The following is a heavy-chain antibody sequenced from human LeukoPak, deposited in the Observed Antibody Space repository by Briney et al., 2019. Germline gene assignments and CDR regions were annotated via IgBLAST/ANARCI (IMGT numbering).Heavy chain of an antibody. V-gene: IGHV4-59*01. CDR1: GGSISSYY. J-gene: IGHJ4*02. CDR3: AREGVYGIIDY. D-gene: IGHD1-1*01. Sequence: SETLSLTCTVSGGSISSYYWSWIRQPPGKGLEWIGYIYYIGSTNYNPSLKSRVTISVDTSKNQFSLKLSSVTAADTAVYYCAREGVYGIIDYWGQGTLVTVSS. CDR2: IYYIGST.